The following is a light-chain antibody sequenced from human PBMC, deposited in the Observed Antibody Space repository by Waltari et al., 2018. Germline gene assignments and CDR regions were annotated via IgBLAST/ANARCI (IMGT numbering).Light chain of an antibody. V-gene: IGKV3-20*01. CDR1: QSVSSSS. J-gene: IGKJ2*01. CDR3: QQYGSSPRT. Sequence: IVLTQSPGTLSSSPGERATLSCRASQSVSSSSLAWYQHKPGQAPRLLIYGASNRATGAPYRFSGSGSGTDFTLTISRLEPEDFAVYYCQQYGSSPRTFGQGTKLEIK. CDR2: GAS.